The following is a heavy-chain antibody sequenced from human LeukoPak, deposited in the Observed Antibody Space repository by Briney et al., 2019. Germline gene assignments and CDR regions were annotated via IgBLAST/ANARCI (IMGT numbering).Heavy chain of an antibody. V-gene: IGHV1-8*02. D-gene: IGHD3-9*01. CDR2: MNPNSGNT. J-gene: IGHJ4*02. CDR3: ARAYYDILTGYFLPFDY. Sequence: VKVSCKASGYTFTGYYMHWVRQATGQGLEWMGWMNPNSGNTGYAQKFQGRVTMTRNTSISTAYMELSSLRSEDTAVYYCARAYYDILTGYFLPFDYWGQGTLVTVSS. CDR1: GYTFTGYY.